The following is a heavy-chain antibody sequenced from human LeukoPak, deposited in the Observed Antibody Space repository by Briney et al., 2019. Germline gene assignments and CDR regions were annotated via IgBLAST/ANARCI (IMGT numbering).Heavy chain of an antibody. Sequence: SETLSLTCTVSGGSISSYYWSWIRQPPGKGLEWIGYIYYSGSTNYNPSLKSRVTISVDTSKNQFSLKLSSVTAADTAVYYCARSWGYCSGGSYSPFDYWGQGTLVTVSS. V-gene: IGHV4-59*01. CDR2: IYYSGST. D-gene: IGHD2-15*01. CDR1: GGSISSYY. J-gene: IGHJ4*02. CDR3: ARSWGYCSGGSYSPFDY.